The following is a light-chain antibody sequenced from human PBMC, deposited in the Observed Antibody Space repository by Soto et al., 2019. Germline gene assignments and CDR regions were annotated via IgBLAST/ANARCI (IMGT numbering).Light chain of an antibody. CDR1: QSVSSY. CDR2: DAS. CDR3: XXXXXXXPVT. J-gene: IGKJ4*01. V-gene: IGKV3-11*01. Sequence: EIVLTQSPATLSLSPGERATLSCRASQSVSSYLAWYQQKPGQAPRLLIYDASNRATGIPARFSGSGSGTDFTLTISSLEPXXXXXXXXXXXXXXXPVTFGGGTKVEIK.